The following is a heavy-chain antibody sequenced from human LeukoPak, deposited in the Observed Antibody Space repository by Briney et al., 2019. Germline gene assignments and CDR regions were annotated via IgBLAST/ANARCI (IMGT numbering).Heavy chain of an antibody. CDR2: ISSGGTYE. Sequence: PGGSLRLSCAASGFTFCNYATHWVRQAPGKGLEWVSLISSGGTYEYYADSVKGRFTISRDNSKNTLYLQLNSLRAEDTAVYYCARDSTYYYDSGSSGPHYFDNWGQGTLVTVSS. CDR1: GFTFCNYA. V-gene: IGHV3-30*01. CDR3: ARDSTYYYDSGSSGPHYFDN. D-gene: IGHD3-10*01. J-gene: IGHJ4*02.